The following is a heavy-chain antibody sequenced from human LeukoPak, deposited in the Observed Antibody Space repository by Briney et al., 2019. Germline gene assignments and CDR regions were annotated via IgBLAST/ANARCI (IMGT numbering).Heavy chain of an antibody. J-gene: IGHJ4*02. CDR2: IRSKAYGGTT. Sequence: PGGSLRLSCAASGFTFSSYSMNWVRQAPGKGLEWVGFIRSKAYGGTTEYAASVKGRFTISRDDSKSIAYLQMNSLKTEDTAVYYCTRGFGSTSALGFDYWGQGTLVTVSS. V-gene: IGHV3-49*04. CDR3: TRGFGSTSALGFDY. CDR1: GFTFSSYS. D-gene: IGHD2-2*01.